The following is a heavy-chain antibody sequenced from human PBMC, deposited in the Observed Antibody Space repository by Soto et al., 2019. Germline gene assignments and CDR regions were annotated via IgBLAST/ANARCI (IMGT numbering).Heavy chain of an antibody. J-gene: IGHJ4*02. Sequence: GGSLKISCNGSGYSFTSYWIGWVRQMPWKGLEWMGIIYPGDSDTRYSPSFQGQVTISADKSISTAYLQWSSLKASDTAMYYCARHPTFYSGYDYYFDYWGQGTLVTVSS. V-gene: IGHV5-51*01. CDR3: ARHPTFYSGYDYYFDY. CDR1: GYSFTSYW. D-gene: IGHD5-12*01. CDR2: IYPGDSDT.